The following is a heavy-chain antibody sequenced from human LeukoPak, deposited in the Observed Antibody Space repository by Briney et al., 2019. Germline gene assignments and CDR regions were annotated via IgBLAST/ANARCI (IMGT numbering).Heavy chain of an antibody. V-gene: IGHV3-20*04. CDR3: ARDQGSADY. CDR2: INGNGGST. Sequence: PGGSLRLSCAASGFAFDDYGMTWVRQAPGKGLELVSGINGNGGSTGYADSVRGRFIISRDNAKNYVHLQMDSLRAEDTAVYYCARDQGSADYWGQGTLVTVSS. J-gene: IGHJ4*02. CDR1: GFAFDDYG.